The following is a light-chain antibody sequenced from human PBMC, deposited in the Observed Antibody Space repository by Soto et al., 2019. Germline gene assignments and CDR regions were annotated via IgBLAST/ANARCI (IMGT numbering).Light chain of an antibody. J-gene: IGKJ4*01. Sequence: EIQMTQSPCSLSSSVGETVTLTCRASQDISNFLAWLQQKPANAPQSLISAASSLQSGVPSKFSGSGSGTDFTLTISSLQSEDFATYYCQQYHSSPFTFGGGTKLEIK. V-gene: IGKV1-16*02. CDR2: AAS. CDR3: QQYHSSPFT. CDR1: QDISNF.